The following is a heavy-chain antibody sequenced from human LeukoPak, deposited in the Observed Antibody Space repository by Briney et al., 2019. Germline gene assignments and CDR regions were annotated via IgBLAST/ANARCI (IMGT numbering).Heavy chain of an antibody. CDR3: AKDRSWSSNPDHFTYYGMDV. V-gene: IGHV3-23*01. Sequence: PGGSLRLSCAASGFTFSSYAMSWVRQAPGKGLEWVSAISGSGGSTYYADSVKGRFTISRDNSKSTLYLQMNSLRAEDTAVYYCAKDRSWSSNPDHFTYYGMDVWGQGTTVTVSS. CDR2: ISGSGGST. J-gene: IGHJ6*02. D-gene: IGHD2-2*01. CDR1: GFTFSSYA.